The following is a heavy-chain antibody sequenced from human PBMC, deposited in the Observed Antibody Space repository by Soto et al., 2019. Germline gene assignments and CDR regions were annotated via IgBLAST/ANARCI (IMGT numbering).Heavy chain of an antibody. J-gene: IGHJ4*02. CDR2: INPSGGST. V-gene: IGHV1-46*01. D-gene: IGHD3-22*01. CDR1: GYTFTSYY. CDR3: ARVGYYDSSGYYFSFDY. Sequence: ASVKVSCKASGYTFTSYYMHWVRQAPGQGLEWMGIINPSGGSTSYAQKFQGRVTMTRDTSTSTVYMELSSLRSEDTAVYYCARVGYYDSSGYYFSFDYWGQGTLVTVSS.